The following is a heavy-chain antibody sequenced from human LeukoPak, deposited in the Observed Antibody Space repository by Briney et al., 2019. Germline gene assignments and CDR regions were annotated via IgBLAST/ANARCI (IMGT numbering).Heavy chain of an antibody. CDR1: GGSMRSDY. J-gene: IGHJ4*02. D-gene: IGHD3-9*01. CDR2: IYYSGST. CDR3: ASSLRYFDWSRPFGY. V-gene: IGHV4-59*12. Sequence: SETLSLTCTVSGGSMRSDYWSWIRQPPGKGLEWIGYIYYSGSTNYNPSLRSRVTISLDTSKNQFSLKLSSVTAADTAVYYCASSLRYFDWSRPFGYWGQGTLVTVSS.